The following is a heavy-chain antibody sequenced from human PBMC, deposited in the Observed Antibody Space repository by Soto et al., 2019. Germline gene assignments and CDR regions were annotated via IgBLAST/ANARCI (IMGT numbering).Heavy chain of an antibody. Sequence: GESLKISCKGSGYSFTSCWISWVRQMPGKGLEWMGRIDPSDSYTNYSPSFQGHVTISADKSISTAYLQWSSLKASDTAMYYCARHGCSSTSCYDYYYYGMDVWGQGTTVTVSS. D-gene: IGHD2-2*01. CDR1: GYSFTSCW. CDR3: ARHGCSSTSCYDYYYYGMDV. CDR2: IDPSDSYT. V-gene: IGHV5-10-1*01. J-gene: IGHJ6*02.